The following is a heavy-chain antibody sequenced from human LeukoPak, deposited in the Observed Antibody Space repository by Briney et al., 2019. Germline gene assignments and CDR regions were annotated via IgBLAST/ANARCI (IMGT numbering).Heavy chain of an antibody. CDR1: GFTFSNYG. CDR3: ARGGYGIAAAGMVDY. Sequence: GGSLRLSCAASGFTFSNYGMHWVRQAPGKGLEWVAFVRYDESTKFYADSVKGRFTISRDNSKTTLYLQMNSLRAEDTAVYYCARGGYGIAAAGMVDYWGQGTLVTVSS. D-gene: IGHD6-13*01. V-gene: IGHV3-30*02. CDR2: VRYDESTK. J-gene: IGHJ4*02.